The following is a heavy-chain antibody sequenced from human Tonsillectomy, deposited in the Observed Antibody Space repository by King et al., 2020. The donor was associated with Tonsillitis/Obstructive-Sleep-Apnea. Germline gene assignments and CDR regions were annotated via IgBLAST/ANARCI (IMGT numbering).Heavy chain of an antibody. J-gene: IGHJ5*02. CDR2: IYPGDSDT. Sequence: QLVQSGAEVKKPGESLKISCKGSGYSFTSYWIGWVRQMPGKGLEWMGIIYPGDSDTRYSPSFQGQVTISADKSISTAYLQWSSLKASDTAMYYCAGSVDFPEITGTRGPDWFDPWGQGTLVTVSS. CDR3: AGSVDFPEITGTRGPDWFDP. V-gene: IGHV5-51*01. D-gene: IGHD1-7*01. CDR1: GYSFTSYW.